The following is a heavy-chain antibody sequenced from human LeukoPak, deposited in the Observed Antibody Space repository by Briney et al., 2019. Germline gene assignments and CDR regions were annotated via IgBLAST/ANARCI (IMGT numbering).Heavy chain of an antibody. Sequence: PGGSLRLSCAASGFTFSSYAMSWVRQAPGKGLEWVSAISGSGGSTYYADSVKGRFTISRDNSKNTLYLQMNSLRAEDTAVYYCAKDNGIAVAGTGYYYYGMDVWGQGTTVTVSS. J-gene: IGHJ6*02. D-gene: IGHD6-19*01. V-gene: IGHV3-23*01. CDR1: GFTFSSYA. CDR2: ISGSGGST. CDR3: AKDNGIAVAGTGYYYYGMDV.